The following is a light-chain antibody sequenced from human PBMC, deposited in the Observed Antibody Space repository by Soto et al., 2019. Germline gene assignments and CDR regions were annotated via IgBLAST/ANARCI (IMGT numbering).Light chain of an antibody. CDR2: STN. J-gene: IGLJ1*01. CDR3: VLYMGSDTLYV. V-gene: IGLV8-61*01. CDR1: SGSVSTSYY. Sequence: QTVVTQEPSFSVSPGGTVTLTCGLSSGSVSTSYYPSWYQQTPGQAPRTLIYSTNTRSSGVPDRFSGSILGNKAALTITGAQADDESDYYCVLYMGSDTLYVFGTGTKLTVL.